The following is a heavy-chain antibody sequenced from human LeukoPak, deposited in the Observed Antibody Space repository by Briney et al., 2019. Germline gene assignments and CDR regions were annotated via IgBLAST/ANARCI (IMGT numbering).Heavy chain of an antibody. D-gene: IGHD3-3*01. V-gene: IGHV5-51*01. CDR1: GYSFTSHW. J-gene: IGHJ4*02. CDR2: IYPGDSDT. CDR3: ASTYDREIQDYDFWSGYSY. Sequence: GESLKISCKGSGYSFTSHWIGWVRQMPGKGLECMGIIYPGDSDTRYSPSFQGQVTISADKSISTAYLQWSSLKASDTAMYYCASTYDREIQDYDFWSGYSYWGQGTLVTVSS.